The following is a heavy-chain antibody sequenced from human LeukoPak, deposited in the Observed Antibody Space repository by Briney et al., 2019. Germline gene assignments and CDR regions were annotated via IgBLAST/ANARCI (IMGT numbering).Heavy chain of an antibody. CDR3: ASLMVPSSSGYGMDV. J-gene: IGHJ6*02. CDR1: GFTFTSYW. D-gene: IGHD6-13*01. Sequence: GGSLRLSCAASGFTFTSYWIGWVRQMPGKGLEWMGIIYPGDSDTRYSPSFQGQVTISADKSISTAYLQWSSLKASDTAMYYCASLMVPSSSGYGMDVWGQGTTVTVSS. V-gene: IGHV5-51*01. CDR2: IYPGDSDT.